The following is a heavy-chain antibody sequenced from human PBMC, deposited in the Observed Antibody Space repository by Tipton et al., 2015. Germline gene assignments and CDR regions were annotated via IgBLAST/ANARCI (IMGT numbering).Heavy chain of an antibody. J-gene: IGHJ4*02. Sequence: GLVKPSETLSLTCAVSGYSISSGYYWGWIRQPPGKGLEWIGSIYHRGDTNYNPSLKSRVTISLDTSKNQFSLKLRSMTAADTAVYYCARGRDIVLLLYASYFFDNWGQGTLVTVSS. D-gene: IGHD2-8*01. CDR1: GYSISSGYY. CDR2: IYHRGDT. V-gene: IGHV4-38-2*01. CDR3: ARGRDIVLLLYASYFFDN.